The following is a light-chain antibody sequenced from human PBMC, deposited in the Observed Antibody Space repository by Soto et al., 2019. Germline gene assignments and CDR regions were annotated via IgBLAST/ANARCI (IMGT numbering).Light chain of an antibody. Sequence: QSALTQPASVSGSPGQSITISCTGTSSDIGHYDYVSWYQQHPGKAPKLMIYHVTYRPSGVSNRYSGDKSGNSASLTISGLQADDEADYYCGSLTTCHTYVFGSGTQLTVL. CDR3: GSLTTCHTYV. CDR2: HVT. V-gene: IGLV2-14*03. CDR1: SSDIGHYDY. J-gene: IGLJ7*01.